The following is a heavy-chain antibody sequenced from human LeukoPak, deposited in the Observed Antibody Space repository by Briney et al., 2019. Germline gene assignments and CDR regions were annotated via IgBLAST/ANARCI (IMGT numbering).Heavy chain of an antibody. Sequence: ASVKVSCKLSGYKFTDHFVHWVKQAPGKGLQWMGLIDPEDGETKYAAMFEDRVTITADTSSDSVFLDLKNLRSEDTAMYYCARNYFDFWGQGSLVTVSA. V-gene: IGHV1-69-2*01. CDR2: IDPEDGET. CDR3: ARNYFDF. J-gene: IGHJ4*02. CDR1: GYKFTDHF.